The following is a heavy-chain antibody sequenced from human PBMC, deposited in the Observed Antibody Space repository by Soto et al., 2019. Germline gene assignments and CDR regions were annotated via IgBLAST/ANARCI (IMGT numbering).Heavy chain of an antibody. V-gene: IGHV3-33*01. CDR2: IRYDGSNK. CDR1: GFTFSSYG. CDR3: ARDGYCSGGSCYSVPVFDY. D-gene: IGHD2-15*01. J-gene: IGHJ4*02. Sequence: GGSLRLSCAASGFTFSSYGMHWVRQAPGKGLEWVAVIRYDGSNKYYADSVKGRFTISRDNSKNTLYLQMNSLRAEDTAVYYCARDGYCSGGSCYSVPVFDYWGQGTLVTVSS.